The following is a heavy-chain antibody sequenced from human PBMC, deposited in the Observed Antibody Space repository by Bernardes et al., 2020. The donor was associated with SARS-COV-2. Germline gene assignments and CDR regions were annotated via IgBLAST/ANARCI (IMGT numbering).Heavy chain of an antibody. CDR3: ARDLGRIAVAGMGLDY. CDR1: GFTFSSYA. Sequence: GGSLRLSCAASGFTFSSYAMHWVRQAPGKGLEWVAVISYDGSNKYYADSVKGRFTISRDNSKNTLYLQMNSLRAEDTAVYYCARDLGRIAVAGMGLDYWGQGTRLTSTS. CDR2: ISYDGSNK. J-gene: IGHJ4*02. D-gene: IGHD6-19*01. V-gene: IGHV3-30-3*01.